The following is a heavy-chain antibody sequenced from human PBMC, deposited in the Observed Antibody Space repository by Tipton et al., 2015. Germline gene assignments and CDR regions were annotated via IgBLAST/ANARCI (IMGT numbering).Heavy chain of an antibody. CDR1: GDSIHKYY. V-gene: IGHV4-59*08. Sequence: TLSLTCTVSGDSIHKYYLTWIRQPPGRGLEWIGYIYHSASSNYNPSLKSRVTISLDTSKNQFSLKLNSVTAADTAVYYRARGLLLWFGMSDYWGRGTLVTVSS. CDR2: IYHSASS. CDR3: ARGLLLWFGMSDY. D-gene: IGHD3-10*01. J-gene: IGHJ4*02.